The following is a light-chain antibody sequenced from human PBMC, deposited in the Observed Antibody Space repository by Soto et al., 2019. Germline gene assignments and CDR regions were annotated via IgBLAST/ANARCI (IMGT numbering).Light chain of an antibody. CDR1: QSVSSSY. CDR3: QQYGSSWKT. V-gene: IGKV3-20*01. J-gene: IGKJ1*01. Sequence: EIVLTQSPGTLSLSPGERATLSCRASQSVSSSYLAWYQQKPGQAPRLLIYGASSRATGIPDRFSGSGSGTDFTLTISSLEPEDFAVYYRQQYGSSWKTFGQGTKVDIK. CDR2: GAS.